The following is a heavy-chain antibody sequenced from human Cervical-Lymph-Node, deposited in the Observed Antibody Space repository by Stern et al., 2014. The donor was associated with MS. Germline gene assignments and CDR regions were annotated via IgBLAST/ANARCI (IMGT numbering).Heavy chain of an antibody. CDR2: IKSYGSST. J-gene: IGHJ5*02. Sequence: EVHLVESGGGLVQPGGSLRLSCAASGFTFNSYCMHWVRQAPGKGLIWVSHIKSYGSSTSYADSVKGRFSISRDNDKNTLYLQMISLRAEDTAVYYCARGGYFDTSGYDPWGQGTLVTVSS. V-gene: IGHV3-74*02. CDR3: ARGGYFDTSGYDP. D-gene: IGHD3-22*01. CDR1: GFTFNSYC.